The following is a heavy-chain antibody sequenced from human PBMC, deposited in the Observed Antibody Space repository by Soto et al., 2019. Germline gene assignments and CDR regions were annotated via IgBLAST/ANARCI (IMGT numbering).Heavy chain of an antibody. CDR3: TFWSGFFYHGLDV. V-gene: IGHV4-38-2*01. J-gene: IGHJ6*02. Sequence: SETLSLTCAVSGDSIGSGYHWAWIRQPPGKGLERVASIYHTGTTYYNPSLTSRVTISVDTSKNQFSLKLSSVTAADSAVYYCTFWSGFFYHGLDVWGQGTMVTVSS. CDR1: GDSIGSGYH. D-gene: IGHD3-3*01. CDR2: IYHTGTT.